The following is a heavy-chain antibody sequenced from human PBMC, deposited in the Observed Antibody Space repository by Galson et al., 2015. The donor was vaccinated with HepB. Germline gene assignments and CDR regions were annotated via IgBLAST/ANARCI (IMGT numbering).Heavy chain of an antibody. CDR2: IYPTDSNV. D-gene: IGHD3-10*01. CDR1: GYGFTSYW. J-gene: IGHJ4*02. V-gene: IGHV5-51*01. Sequence: QSGAEVKKPGESLRISCKASGYGFTSYWIGWVRQMPGKGLEWMGFIYPTDSNVRYSPSFQGQVTISADKSIITAYLQWSSLKASDTAMYYCARHGGAGFDFWGQGTQVTVSS. CDR3: ARHGGAGFDF.